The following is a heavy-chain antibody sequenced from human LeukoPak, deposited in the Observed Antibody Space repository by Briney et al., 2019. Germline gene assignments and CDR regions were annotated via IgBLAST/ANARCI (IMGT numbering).Heavy chain of an antibody. J-gene: IGHJ4*02. D-gene: IGHD6-19*01. CDR3: AKDRRIAVTGVFDN. CDR2: ISDSGDNT. V-gene: IGHV3-23*01. CDR1: GFTFSSYA. Sequence: PGGSLRLSCAASGFTFSSYAMNWVRRAPGKGLERVSIISDSGDNTNYADSVRGRFTISRDNSKSTLYLQMNSLRAEDTAIYYCAKDRRIAVTGVFDNWGQGTLVTVSS.